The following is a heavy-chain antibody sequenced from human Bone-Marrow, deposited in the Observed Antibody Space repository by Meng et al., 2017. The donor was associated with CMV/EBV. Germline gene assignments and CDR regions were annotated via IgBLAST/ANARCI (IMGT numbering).Heavy chain of an antibody. V-gene: IGHV3-21*01. CDR3: ARDPDRDHHGSGRCFDY. D-gene: IGHD3-10*01. Sequence: GGSLRLSCAASGFSLSSYAMIWVRQTPGKGLEWVSFISDTSEFIYYADSVKGRFTISRDNAKNLVYLQMNGLRAEDTAIYYCARDPDRDHHGSGRCFDYWGQGTLVTVSS. J-gene: IGHJ4*02. CDR2: ISDTSEFI. CDR1: GFSLSSYA.